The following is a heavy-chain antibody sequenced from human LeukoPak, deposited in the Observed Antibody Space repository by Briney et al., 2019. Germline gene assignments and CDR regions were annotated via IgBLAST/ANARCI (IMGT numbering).Heavy chain of an antibody. D-gene: IGHD4-17*01. CDR1: GYSFSSPY. V-gene: IGHV1-46*01. CDR2: ISPSGGST. Sequence: ASVKISCKASGYSFSSPYLHWVRQAPGQGPEWIGVISPSGGSTTYAQKFQGRITVTRDMSTNTVYIDLTSLRSEDTAVYYCARDQVTPGTTTFDYWGQGTLVTVSS. CDR3: ARDQVTPGTTTFDY. J-gene: IGHJ4*02.